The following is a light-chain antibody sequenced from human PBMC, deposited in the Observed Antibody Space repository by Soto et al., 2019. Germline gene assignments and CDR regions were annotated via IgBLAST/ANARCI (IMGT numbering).Light chain of an antibody. V-gene: IGKV3-11*01. CDR3: QQRSNWPT. J-gene: IGKJ5*01. CDR1: QSVSSY. CDR2: DAF. Sequence: EIVLTQSPATLSLSPGERATLSSRASQSVSSYLAWYQQKPGQAPRLLIYDAFNRATGIPARFSGSGSGTDFTLTISSLEPEDFAVYYCQQRSNWPTFGQGTRLEIK.